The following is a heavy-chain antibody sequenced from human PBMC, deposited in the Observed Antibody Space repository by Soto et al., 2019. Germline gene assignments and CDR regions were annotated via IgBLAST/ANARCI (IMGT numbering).Heavy chain of an antibody. Sequence: ASVKVSCKASGYTFTSYGISWVRQAPGQGLEWMGWISAYNGNINYAQKLQGRVTMTTDTSTSTAYMELRSLRSDDTAVYYCARDCSSTSCYRSYYYGMDVWGQGTTVTVSS. V-gene: IGHV1-18*01. CDR2: ISAYNGNI. CDR3: ARDCSSTSCYRSYYYGMDV. CDR1: GYTFTSYG. D-gene: IGHD2-2*01. J-gene: IGHJ6*02.